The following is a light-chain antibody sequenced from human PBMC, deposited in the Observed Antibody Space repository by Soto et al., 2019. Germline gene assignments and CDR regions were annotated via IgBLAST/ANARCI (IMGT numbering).Light chain of an antibody. Sequence: DIQMTQSPSSLSASVGDRVTVTCRTSQSISNHLNWYQQKPGEAPKLLIYGSSSLHYGVPSRFSGSGSGSAFTLTISSLQPEDSATYYCQQSFTAPITFGQGTRLE. CDR3: QQSFTAPIT. CDR2: GSS. V-gene: IGKV1-39*01. CDR1: QSISNH. J-gene: IGKJ5*01.